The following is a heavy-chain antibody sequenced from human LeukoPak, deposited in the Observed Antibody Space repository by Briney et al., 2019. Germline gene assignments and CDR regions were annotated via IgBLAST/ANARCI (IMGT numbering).Heavy chain of an antibody. V-gene: IGHV4-59*08. Sequence: PSETLSLTCTVSGGSISSYYWSWIRQPPGKGLEWIGYIYYSGSTNYNPPLKSRVTISVDTSKNQFSLKLSSVTAADTAVYYCASPYYYDGTGAFDIWGQGTMVTVSS. J-gene: IGHJ3*02. CDR1: GGSISSYY. D-gene: IGHD3-22*01. CDR2: IYYSGST. CDR3: ASPYYYDGTGAFDI.